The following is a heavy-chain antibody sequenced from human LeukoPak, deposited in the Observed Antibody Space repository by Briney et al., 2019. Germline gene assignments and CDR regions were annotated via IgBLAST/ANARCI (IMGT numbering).Heavy chain of an antibody. CDR1: GFTFSTYW. CDR2: ISSGSSTI. CDR3: ARENIVVVTAIRDAFDI. D-gene: IGHD2-21*02. V-gene: IGHV3-48*02. Sequence: GGSLRLSCAASGFTFSTYWMHWVRQAPGTGLVWVSYISSGSSTIYYADSVKGRFTISRDNAKDSLCLQMNSLRDEDTAVYYCARENIVVVTAIRDAFDIWGQGTMVTVSS. J-gene: IGHJ3*02.